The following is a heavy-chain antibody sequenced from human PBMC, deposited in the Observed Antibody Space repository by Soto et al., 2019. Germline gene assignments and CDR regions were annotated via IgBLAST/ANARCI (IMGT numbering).Heavy chain of an antibody. CDR3: AKEGVLMVYAQLAGDRFDY. CDR2: ISGSGGST. Sequence: EVQLLESGGGLVQPGGSLRLSCAASGFTFSSYAMSWVRQAPGKGLEWVSAISGSGGSTYYADSVKGRFTISRDNSKNTLYLQINSLRAEDTAVYYCAKEGVLMVYAQLAGDRFDYWGQGTLVTVSS. D-gene: IGHD2-8*01. J-gene: IGHJ4*02. V-gene: IGHV3-23*01. CDR1: GFTFSSYA.